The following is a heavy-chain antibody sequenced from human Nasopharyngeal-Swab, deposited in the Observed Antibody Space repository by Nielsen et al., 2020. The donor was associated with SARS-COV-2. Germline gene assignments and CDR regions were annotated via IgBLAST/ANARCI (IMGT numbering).Heavy chain of an antibody. J-gene: IGHJ4*02. CDR2: IIPIFGTA. CDR1: GGTFSSYA. CDR3: ARVVRDSIAARGPYFDY. V-gene: IGHV1-69*13. Sequence: SVKVSCKASGGTFSSYAISWVRQPPGQGLEWMGGIIPIFGTANYAQKFQGRVTITADESTSTAYMELSSLRSEDTAVYYCARVVRDSIAARGPYFDYWGQGTLVTVSS. D-gene: IGHD6-6*01.